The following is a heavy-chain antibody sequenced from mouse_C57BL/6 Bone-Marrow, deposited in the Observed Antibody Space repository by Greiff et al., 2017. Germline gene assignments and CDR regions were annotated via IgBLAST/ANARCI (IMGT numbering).Heavy chain of an antibody. CDR3: ARNRYYYGSPWFAY. CDR2: IYPRSGNT. V-gene: IGHV1-81*01. CDR1: GYTFTSYG. D-gene: IGHD1-1*01. Sequence: VQLQQPGAELVRPGSSVKLSCKASGYTFTSYGLSWVKQRTGQGLEWIGEIYPRSGNTYYNEKFKGKATLTADKSSSTAYMELRSLTSEDSAVYFCARNRYYYGSPWFAYWGQGTLVTVSA. J-gene: IGHJ3*01.